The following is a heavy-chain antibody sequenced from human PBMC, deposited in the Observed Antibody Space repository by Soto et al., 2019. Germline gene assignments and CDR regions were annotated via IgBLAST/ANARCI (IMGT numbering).Heavy chain of an antibody. D-gene: IGHD3-16*02. CDR3: ARQEVIVATILA. V-gene: IGHV4-39*01. Sequence: QLQLQESGPGLVKPSETLSLTCTVSGGSISSSSYYWGWIRQPPGKGLEWIGSIYYSGSTYYNPSLKSRVTISVDTSKNQFSLKLSSVTAADTAVYYCARQEVIVATILAWGQGTLVTVSS. J-gene: IGHJ4*02. CDR2: IYYSGST. CDR1: GGSISSSSYY.